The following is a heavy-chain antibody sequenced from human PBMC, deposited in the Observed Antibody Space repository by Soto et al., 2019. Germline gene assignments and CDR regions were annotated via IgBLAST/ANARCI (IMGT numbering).Heavy chain of an antibody. Sequence: EVQLVASGGGLVQPGGSLRLSCAASGFTFRSYNMSWVRQAPGKGLEWVSYISSSGSAIYYADSVKGRFTISRDNAKKSLSQQMNSLIDEDTAVYYCARVFLSSWYRFDYWGQGTLVTVSA. J-gene: IGHJ4*02. CDR2: ISSSGSAI. D-gene: IGHD6-13*01. CDR1: GFTFRSYN. CDR3: ARVFLSSWYRFDY. V-gene: IGHV3-48*02.